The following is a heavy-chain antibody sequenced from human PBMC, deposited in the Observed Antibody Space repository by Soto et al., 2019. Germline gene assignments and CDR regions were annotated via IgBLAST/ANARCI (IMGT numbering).Heavy chain of an antibody. D-gene: IGHD1-26*01. Sequence: QVPLVQSGAEVKKPGASVKVSCKASGYTFTNYGISWVRQAPGQGLEWMGWISAYNGKPSNAQKLQGRATMTTDTSTRKAYMELRSLGSDDTAVYYCARVVLYSGFDYWGQGTLVTVSS. CDR3: ARVVLYSGFDY. J-gene: IGHJ4*02. V-gene: IGHV1-18*01. CDR1: GYTFTNYG. CDR2: ISAYNGKP.